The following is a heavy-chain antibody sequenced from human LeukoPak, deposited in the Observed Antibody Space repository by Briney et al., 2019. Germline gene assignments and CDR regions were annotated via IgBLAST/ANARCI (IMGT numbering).Heavy chain of an antibody. J-gene: IGHJ4*02. D-gene: IGHD3-16*01. CDR3: ARIEGDNSLDY. Sequence: SETLSLTCTVSGGSLSDYYWTWIRQPPGKGLEWIAYIHSSGSTNYNPSLKSRVIISVDTSRSQLSLKLSSVTAADTAVYYCARIEGDNSLDYWGQGTLVTVSS. CDR2: IHSSGST. CDR1: GGSLSDYY. V-gene: IGHV4-59*01.